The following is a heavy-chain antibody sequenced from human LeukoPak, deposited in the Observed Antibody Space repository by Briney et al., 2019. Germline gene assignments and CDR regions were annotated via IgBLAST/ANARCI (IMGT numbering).Heavy chain of an antibody. V-gene: IGHV3-23*01. CDR1: GFTFSSYA. CDR2: ISGSGGST. CDR3: AKSSYYDSSGYYREYYFDY. Sequence: GGSLRLSCAASGFTFSSYAMSWVRQAPGKGLEWVSAISGSGGSTYYADSVKGRFTISRDNSKTTLYLQMNSLRAEETAVYYCAKSSYYDSSGYYREYYFDYWGQGTPVTVSS. D-gene: IGHD3-22*01. J-gene: IGHJ4*02.